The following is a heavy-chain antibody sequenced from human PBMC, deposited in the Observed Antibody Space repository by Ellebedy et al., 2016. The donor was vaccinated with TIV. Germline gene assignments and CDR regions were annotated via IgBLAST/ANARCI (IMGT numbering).Heavy chain of an antibody. J-gene: IGHJ4*02. CDR3: TSGWDY. Sequence: ASVKVSCXASGYTFTSNAINWVRQAAGQGLEWMGWMNPDSGDTGYAQKFQGRLTITRNTSTSTAYMELSGLRSEDTAVYFCTSGWDYWGQGTLVTVSS. CDR1: GYTFTSNA. V-gene: IGHV1-8*01. CDR2: MNPDSGDT.